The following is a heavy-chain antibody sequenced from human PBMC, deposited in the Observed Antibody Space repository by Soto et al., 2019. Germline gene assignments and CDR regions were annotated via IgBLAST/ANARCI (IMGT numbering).Heavy chain of an antibody. CDR1: GGSFSGYY. Sequence: SETLSLTCAVYGGSFSGYYWSWIRQPPGKGLEWIGEINHSGSTNYNPSLKSRVTISVDTSKNQFSLKLSSVTAADTAVYYCARAPYCTNGVCYTRRAANWFDPWGQGTLVTVSS. CDR2: INHSGST. D-gene: IGHD2-8*01. V-gene: IGHV4-34*01. J-gene: IGHJ5*02. CDR3: ARAPYCTNGVCYTRRAANWFDP.